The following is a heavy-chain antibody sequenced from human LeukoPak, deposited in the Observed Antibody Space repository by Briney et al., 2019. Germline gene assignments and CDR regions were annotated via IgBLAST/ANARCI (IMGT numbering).Heavy chain of an antibody. CDR2: VSSSGTRI. CDR1: GFSFSDYY. Sequence: GGSLRLSCAASGFSFSDYYMSWIRQAPGKGLEWVSYVSSSGTRIYYADSVKGRFTISRDNAKNSLYLRMNSLRAEDTAVYYCARDPEYYYDSSGQTGGSWGQGTLVTVSS. D-gene: IGHD3-22*01. V-gene: IGHV3-11*04. CDR3: ARDPEYYYDSSGQTGGS. J-gene: IGHJ5*02.